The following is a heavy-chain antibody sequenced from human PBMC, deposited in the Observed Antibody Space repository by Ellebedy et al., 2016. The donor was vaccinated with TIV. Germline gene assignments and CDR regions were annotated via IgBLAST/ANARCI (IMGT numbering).Heavy chain of an antibody. CDR1: GFAFSSYP. CDR3: TKWEMRLNYFTD. J-gene: IGHJ4*02. V-gene: IGHV3-23*01. CDR2: INEHGRDT. Sequence: GESLKISCAASGFAFSSYPMSWVRQAPGKGLEWVSGINEHGRDTFHADSVKGRFTIPRDNARNTVHLQLNGLRAEDTAVYYCTKWEMRLNYFTDWGRGALVTVSS. D-gene: IGHD1-26*01.